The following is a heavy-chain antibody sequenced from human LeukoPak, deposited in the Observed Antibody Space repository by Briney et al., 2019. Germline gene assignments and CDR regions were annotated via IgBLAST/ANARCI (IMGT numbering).Heavy chain of an antibody. J-gene: IGHJ4*02. CDR2: IWPDGSYK. Sequence: GGSLRLSCAASGFTFSTYDMNWVRQAPGKGLEWVAAIWPDGSYKYYADSVKGRFTISRDNSKNTLYLQMNSLRAEDTAVYYCAREGEDTLTGANWGQGTLVTVSS. V-gene: IGHV3-33*08. CDR3: AREGEDTLTGAN. CDR1: GFTFSTYD. D-gene: IGHD3-9*01.